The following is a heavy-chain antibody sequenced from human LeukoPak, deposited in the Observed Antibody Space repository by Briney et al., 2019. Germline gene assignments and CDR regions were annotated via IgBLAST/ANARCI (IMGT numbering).Heavy chain of an antibody. Sequence: PGGSLRLSCAASGFTFSSYWMSWVRQAPGKGLEWVANIKQDGSEKYYVDSVKGRFTISRDNAKNSLYLQMNSLRAEDTAVYYCAREFCSGGSCRAAFDIWGQGTMVTVSS. CDR2: IKQDGSEK. CDR1: GFTFSSYW. V-gene: IGHV3-7*01. D-gene: IGHD2-15*01. CDR3: AREFCSGGSCRAAFDI. J-gene: IGHJ3*02.